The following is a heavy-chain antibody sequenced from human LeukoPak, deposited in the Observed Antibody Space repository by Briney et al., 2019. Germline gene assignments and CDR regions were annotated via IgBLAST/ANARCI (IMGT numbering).Heavy chain of an antibody. D-gene: IGHD5-12*01. CDR3: ASTYKDSGYDLSYYYYYYMDV. CDR1: GFTFSTYT. V-gene: IGHV3-23*01. Sequence: GGSLRLSCAASGFTFSTYTMSWVRQAPGKGLEWVSVISGSSRSTYYADSVKGRFTISRDNSRNTLYLQMNSLRAEDTAVYYCASTYKDSGYDLSYYYYYYMDVWGKGTTVSVSS. J-gene: IGHJ6*03. CDR2: ISGSSRST.